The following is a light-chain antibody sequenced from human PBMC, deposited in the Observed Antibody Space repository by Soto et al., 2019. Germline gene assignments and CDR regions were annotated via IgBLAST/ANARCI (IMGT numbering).Light chain of an antibody. V-gene: IGKV4-1*01. Sequence: DIVMTQSPDSLAVSLGERATINCKSSQSVLQSSNHKNYLAWYQQKPGQPPKLLIYWASTRESGVPDRFSGSGSGTDFSLTIVSLQAEDVAVYYCQQYSSTPLTFGGGTKVEIK. J-gene: IGKJ4*01. CDR1: QSVLQSSNHKNY. CDR3: QQYSSTPLT. CDR2: WAS.